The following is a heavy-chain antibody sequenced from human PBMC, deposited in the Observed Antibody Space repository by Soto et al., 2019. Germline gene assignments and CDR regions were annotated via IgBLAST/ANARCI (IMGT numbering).Heavy chain of an antibody. CDR1: GYTFTSYG. J-gene: IGHJ5*02. V-gene: IGHV1-18*01. CDR2: ISGYNGNT. Sequence: GASVKVSCKASGYTFTSYGISWVRQAPGQGLEWMGWISGYNGNTNYVQKVQGRVTMTTDTSTSTAYMELRSLKSDDTALYYCARESGGLDPWGQGTLVTVSS. CDR3: ARESGGLDP.